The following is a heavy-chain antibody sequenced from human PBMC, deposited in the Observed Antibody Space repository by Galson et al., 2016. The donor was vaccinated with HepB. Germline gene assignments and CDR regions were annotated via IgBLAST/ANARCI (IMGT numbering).Heavy chain of an antibody. CDR1: GFTFSTQS. Sequence: SLRLSCAATGFTFSTQSMNWVRQAPGKGLEWVSSIISTGASISYADSVKGRFTISRDNAKNLLYLQMNSLRVEDTAVDYCARGVGGSDRRHRFAPWGQGTLVTVSS. CDR2: IISTGASI. V-gene: IGHV3-21*01. J-gene: IGHJ5*02. CDR3: ARGVGGSDRRHRFAP. D-gene: IGHD3-16*01.